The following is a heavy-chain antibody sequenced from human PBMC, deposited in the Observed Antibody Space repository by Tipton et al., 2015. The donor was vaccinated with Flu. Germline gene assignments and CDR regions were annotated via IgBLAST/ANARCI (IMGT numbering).Heavy chain of an antibody. J-gene: IGHJ6*03. V-gene: IGHV3-21*01. CDR3: ARDYGSGSYYYYYMDV. CDR2: ISSSSSYI. CDR1: GFTFSSYN. Sequence: SLRLSCAASGFTFSSYNMNWVRQAPGKGLEWVSFISSSSSYIYYADSVRGRFTISRDNAKNSLYLQMNSLRAEDTAVYYCARDYGSGSYYYYYMDVWGKGTTVTVSS. D-gene: IGHD3-10*01.